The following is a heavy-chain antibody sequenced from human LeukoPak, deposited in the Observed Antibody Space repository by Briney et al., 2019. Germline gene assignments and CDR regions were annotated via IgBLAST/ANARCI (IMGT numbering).Heavy chain of an antibody. D-gene: IGHD5-18*01. CDR3: ARESDTAMVFDY. V-gene: IGHV3-23*01. CDR2: ISHSGDRP. CDR1: GFSFSSYG. Sequence: PGGSLRLSCAASGFSFSSYGMSWVRQAPGKGLEWVSGISHSGDRPYYADSVKGRFTISRDNAKNSLYPQMNSLRAEDTAVYYCARESDTAMVFDYWGQGTLVTVSS. J-gene: IGHJ4*02.